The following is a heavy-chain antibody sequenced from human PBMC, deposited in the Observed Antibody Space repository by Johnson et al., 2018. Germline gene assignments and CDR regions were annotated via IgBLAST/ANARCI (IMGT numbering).Heavy chain of an antibody. CDR2: ISGSGGSP. V-gene: IGHV3-23*04. CDR3: AKVSAYSGSYRAEYFQH. CDR1: GFTFSSYA. J-gene: IGHJ1*01. D-gene: IGHD1-26*01. Sequence: EVQLVESGGGLVQXGGSXRLXCAASGFTFSSYAMSWVRQAPGKGLEWVSAISGSGGSPYYADSVKGRFTISRANSKNTLYLQMNSLRDEETAVYDCAKVSAYSGSYRAEYFQHWGQGTLVTVSS.